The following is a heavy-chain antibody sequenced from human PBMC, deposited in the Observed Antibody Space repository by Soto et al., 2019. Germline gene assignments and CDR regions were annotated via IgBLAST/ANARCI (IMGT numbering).Heavy chain of an antibody. CDR1: GFTFSSYG. CDR3: AKGELELLSLFDY. Sequence: QVQLVESGGGVVQPGRSLRLSCAASGFTFSSYGMHWVRQAPGKGLEWVAVISYDGSNKYYADSVKGRFTISRDNSKNTLYLQMNSLRSEDTAVYYCAKGELELLSLFDYWGQGPLVTVSS. D-gene: IGHD1-26*01. CDR2: ISYDGSNK. V-gene: IGHV3-30*18. J-gene: IGHJ4*02.